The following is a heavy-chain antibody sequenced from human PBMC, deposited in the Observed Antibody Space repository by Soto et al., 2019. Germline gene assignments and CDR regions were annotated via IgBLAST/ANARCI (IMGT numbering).Heavy chain of an antibody. J-gene: IGHJ4*02. V-gene: IGHV1-46*03. Sequence: QVQLVQSGAEVRKPGASVKVSCKASGYSFTSYYMHWMRQAPGQGLEWMGVINPSGGNTGFAQKFQGRVTMTRDTSTSTVYMELSSLRSEGTAVYYCGRDLEEGVPTWSVPDYWGQGSLVTVSS. CDR3: GRDLEEGVPTWSVPDY. CDR1: GYSFTSYY. D-gene: IGHD5-12*01. CDR2: INPSGGNT.